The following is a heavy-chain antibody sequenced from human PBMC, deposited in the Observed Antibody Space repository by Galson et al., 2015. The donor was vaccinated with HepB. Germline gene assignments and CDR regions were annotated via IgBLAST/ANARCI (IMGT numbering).Heavy chain of an antibody. CDR3: ARTIEYDAFDI. Sequence: SLRLSCAASGFSFSDYYMTWIRQAPGKGLEWVSYISTSSTYTKNADSVKGRFTISRDNTKNSLYLQMNSLRVEDTAVYYCARTIEYDAFDIWGQGTMVTVSS. J-gene: IGHJ3*02. D-gene: IGHD5-24*01. V-gene: IGHV3-11*06. CDR2: ISTSSTYT. CDR1: GFSFSDYY.